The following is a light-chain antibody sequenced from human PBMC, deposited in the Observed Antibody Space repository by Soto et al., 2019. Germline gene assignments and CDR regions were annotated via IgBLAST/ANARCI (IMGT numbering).Light chain of an antibody. CDR3: QQSYSVPLT. Sequence: DVQMTQSPSSLSASVGDRVTIAGRASQPITKFLNWFQHKPGEAPKRLIYGASILQDGVPSRFSGSGSGTDYTLTISGLQTEDFATYFCQQSYSVPLTFGGGTKVDNK. CDR2: GAS. CDR1: QPITKF. V-gene: IGKV1-39*01. J-gene: IGKJ4*01.